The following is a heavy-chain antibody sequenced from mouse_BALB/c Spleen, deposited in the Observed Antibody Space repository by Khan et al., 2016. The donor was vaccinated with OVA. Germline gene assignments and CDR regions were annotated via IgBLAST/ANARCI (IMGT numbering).Heavy chain of an antibody. V-gene: IGHV1S45*01. D-gene: IGHD3-2*01. J-gene: IGHJ3*01. Sequence: VQLKQSGAELVRPGASVKISCKAFGYTFTNHHINWVKQRPGQGLDWIGYINPYNDYTNYNQKFKGKATLTVDKSSSTAYMELRSLTSEDSAVYYGANPRQLGLMGWFTYWGQGTLVTVSA. CDR1: GYTFTNHH. CDR2: INPYNDYT. CDR3: ANPRQLGLMGWFTY.